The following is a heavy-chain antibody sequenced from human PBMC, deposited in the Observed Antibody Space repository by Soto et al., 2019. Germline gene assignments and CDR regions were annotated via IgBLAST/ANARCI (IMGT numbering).Heavy chain of an antibody. CDR1: GYTFTGYY. J-gene: IGHJ4*02. CDR3: ARLAGYSSSWYLAYFDY. V-gene: IGHV1-2*04. Sequence: GASVKVSCKASGYTFTGYYMHWVRQAPGQGLEWMGWINPNSGGTNYAQKFQGWVTMTRDTSISTAYMELSRLRSDDTAVYYCARLAGYSSSWYLAYFDYWGQGALVTVSS. D-gene: IGHD6-13*01. CDR2: INPNSGGT.